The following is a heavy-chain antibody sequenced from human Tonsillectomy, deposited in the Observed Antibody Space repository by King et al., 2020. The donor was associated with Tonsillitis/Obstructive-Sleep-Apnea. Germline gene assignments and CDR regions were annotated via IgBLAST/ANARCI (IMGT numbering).Heavy chain of an antibody. V-gene: IGHV3-21*01. J-gene: IGHJ3*02. CDR2: ISSSSSYI. Sequence: VQLVESGGGLVKPGGSLRLSCAASGFTFSSYSMNWVRQAPGKGLEWVSSISSSSSYIYYADSVKGRFTISRDNAKNSLYLQMNSLRAEDTAVYYCASLSLAALWYRTTPGAFDIWGQGTMVTVSS. CDR1: GFTFSSYS. CDR3: ASLSLAALWYRTTPGAFDI. D-gene: IGHD5-18*01.